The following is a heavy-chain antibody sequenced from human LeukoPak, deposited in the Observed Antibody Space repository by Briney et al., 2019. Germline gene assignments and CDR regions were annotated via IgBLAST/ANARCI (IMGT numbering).Heavy chain of an antibody. CDR1: GYTFTSYG. V-gene: IGHV1-18*01. CDR2: ISAYNGNT. D-gene: IGHD6-19*01. CDR3: ASSIAVADSDFDY. J-gene: IGHJ4*02. Sequence: ASVTVSCTASGYTFTSYGISWVRQAPGQGLEWMGWISAYNGNTNYAQKLQGRVTMTTDTSTSTSYMELRSLRSDDTAVYYCASSIAVADSDFDYWGQGTLVTVSS.